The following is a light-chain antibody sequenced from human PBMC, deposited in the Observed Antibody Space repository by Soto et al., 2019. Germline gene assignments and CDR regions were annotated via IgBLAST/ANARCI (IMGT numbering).Light chain of an antibody. CDR2: AAS. Sequence: IQLTQSPSSLSASVGDRGTITCRASQDIAIYLAWYQQKPGEAPKLLIYAASTLHGGVPSRFSGSGSGTDFALTITSLQAEDFATYYCQQLRTYPSTFGGGTKVEIK. CDR1: QDIAIY. J-gene: IGKJ4*01. CDR3: QQLRTYPST. V-gene: IGKV1-9*01.